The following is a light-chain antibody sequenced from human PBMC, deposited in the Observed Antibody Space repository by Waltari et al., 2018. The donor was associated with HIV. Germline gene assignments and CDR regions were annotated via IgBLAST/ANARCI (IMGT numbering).Light chain of an antibody. CDR3: QSADNSGTFVI. V-gene: IGLV3-25*03. CDR1: ALPNQY. Sequence: SSEVTQPPSVSVSPGQTARITCSGDALPNQYAYWYQQKPGQAPVLVMYKDSERPSGIPERFSGSSSGTTVTLTISGVQAEDEADYYCQSADNSGTFVIFGGGTKLTVL. J-gene: IGLJ2*01. CDR2: KDS.